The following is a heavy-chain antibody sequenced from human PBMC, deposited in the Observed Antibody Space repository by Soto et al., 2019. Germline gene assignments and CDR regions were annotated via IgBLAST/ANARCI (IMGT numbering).Heavy chain of an antibody. D-gene: IGHD4-17*01. CDR2: IYYTGIT. Sequence: SETLSLTCTVSGGSISSSSYYWSWIRQHPGKGLEWIGYIYYTGITYYNPSLQSRVTISLGTSKNQFSLTLTSVAAADTAIYYCASEPTVPSGFDSWGQGTLVTVSS. V-gene: IGHV4-31*03. CDR1: GGSISSSSYY. J-gene: IGHJ4*02. CDR3: ASEPTVPSGFDS.